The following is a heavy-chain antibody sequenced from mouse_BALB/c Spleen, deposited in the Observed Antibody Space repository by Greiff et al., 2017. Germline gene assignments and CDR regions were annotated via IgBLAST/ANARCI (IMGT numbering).Heavy chain of an antibody. CDR3: TRHYCCGCPFAY. J-gene: IGHJ3*01. CDR2: IYPGNSDT. D-gene: IGHD1-1*01. Sequence: EVQLQESGTVLARPGASVKMSCKASGYTFTSYWMHWVEQRPGQGLEWIGAIYPGNSDTSYNQKFKGKAKLTAVTSTSTAYMELSSLTNEDSAVYYCTRHYCCGCPFAYWGQGTLVTVSA. V-gene: IGHV1-5*01. CDR1: GYTFTSYW.